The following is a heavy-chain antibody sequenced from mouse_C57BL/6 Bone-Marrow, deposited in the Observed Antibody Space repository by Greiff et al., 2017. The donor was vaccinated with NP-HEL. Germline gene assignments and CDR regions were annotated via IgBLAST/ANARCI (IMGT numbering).Heavy chain of an antibody. CDR3: ARHGPGY. CDR2: ISSGGSYT. J-gene: IGHJ2*01. CDR1: GFTFSSYG. V-gene: IGHV5-6*01. Sequence: EVKLMESGGDLVKPGGSLKLSCAASGFTFSSYGMSWVRQTPDKRLEWVATISSGGSYTYYPDSVKGRFTISRDNAKNTLSLQMSSRKSEDTAMYYCARHGPGYWGQGTTLTVSS.